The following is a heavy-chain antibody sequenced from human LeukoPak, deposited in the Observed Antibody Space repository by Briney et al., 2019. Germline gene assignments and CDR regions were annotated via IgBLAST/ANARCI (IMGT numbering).Heavy chain of an antibody. D-gene: IGHD1-26*01. CDR3: ARVPSGSYRWFDP. CDR2: IIPIFGTA. V-gene: IGHV1-69*13. J-gene: IGHJ5*02. Sequence: ASVKVSCKASGYTFTSYGISWVRQAPGQGLEWMGGIIPIFGTANYAQKFQGRVTITADESTSTAYMELSSLRSEDTAVYYCARVPSGSYRWFDPWGQGTLVTVSS. CDR1: GYTFTSYG.